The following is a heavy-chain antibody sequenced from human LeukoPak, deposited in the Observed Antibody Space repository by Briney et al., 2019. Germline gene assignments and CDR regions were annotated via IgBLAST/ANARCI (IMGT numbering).Heavy chain of an antibody. CDR3: ARDLSGRYAFDI. CDR1: GFTFSNYW. D-gene: IGHD3-10*01. CDR2: IKQDGSEK. J-gene: IGHJ3*02. V-gene: IGHV3-7*01. Sequence: GGSLRLSCAASGFTFSNYWMIWVRQAPGKGLEWVGNIKQDGSEKRYADSVRGRFTISRDNAKNSLYLQMNSLRDEDTAVYYCARDLSGRYAFDIWGQGTMVTVSS.